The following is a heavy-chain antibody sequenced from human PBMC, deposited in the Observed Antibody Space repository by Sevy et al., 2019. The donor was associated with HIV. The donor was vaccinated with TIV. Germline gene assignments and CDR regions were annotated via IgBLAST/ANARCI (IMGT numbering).Heavy chain of an antibody. Sequence: SETLSLTCTVSGGSISSYYWSWIRQPPGKGLEWIGYIYYSGSTNYNPSLKSRVTISVETSKNQFSLKLSSVTAADTAVYYCARGLGAWAFDIWGQGTMVTVSS. CDR2: IYYSGST. CDR3: ARGLGAWAFDI. J-gene: IGHJ3*02. CDR1: GGSISSYY. D-gene: IGHD3-16*01. V-gene: IGHV4-59*01.